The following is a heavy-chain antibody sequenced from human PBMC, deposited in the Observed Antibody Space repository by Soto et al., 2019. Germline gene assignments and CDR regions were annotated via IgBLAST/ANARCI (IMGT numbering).Heavy chain of an antibody. D-gene: IGHD3-16*01. CDR3: ARDGNYFYGHPSDYKGMDV. V-gene: IGHV4-61*01. J-gene: IGHJ6*02. CDR2: IYYRGST. CDR1: GVPVTSGYHY. Sequence: SETLSLTCTVSGVPVTSGYHYWSWIRQPPGKGLEWIGYIYYRGSTKYNPTLKSRVTISVDTSKNQFSLKLSSMTAADTAVYYCARDGNYFYGHPSDYKGMDVWCQGTSVTVSS.